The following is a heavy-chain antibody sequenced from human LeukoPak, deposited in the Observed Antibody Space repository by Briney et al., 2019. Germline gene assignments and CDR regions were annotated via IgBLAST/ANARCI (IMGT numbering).Heavy chain of an antibody. J-gene: IGHJ3*02. D-gene: IGHD3-16*02. Sequence: SETLSLTCAVYGGSFSGYYWSWIRQPPGKGLEWIGEINHSGSTNYNPSIKSRVTISVDTSKNQFSLKLSSVTAADTAVYYCARMPYVWGSYRPRNAFDIWGQGTMVTVSS. V-gene: IGHV4-34*01. CDR3: ARMPYVWGSYRPRNAFDI. CDR2: INHSGST. CDR1: GGSFSGYY.